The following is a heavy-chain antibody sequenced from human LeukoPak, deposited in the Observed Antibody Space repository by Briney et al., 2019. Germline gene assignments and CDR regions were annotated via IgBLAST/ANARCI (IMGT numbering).Heavy chain of an antibody. V-gene: IGHV2-70*17. CDR1: GFSLSTRGPC. J-gene: IGHJ4*02. Sequence: SGPTLVNPTQTLTLTCTFSGFSLSTRGPCVSSIREPPGQALEWLARIDWDDDKFYRTSLKTRLTISKDTSKNQVVLTMTNMDPVDTATYYCARTRTSCPFDYWSQGTLVTVSS. CDR2: IDWDDDK. CDR3: ARTRTSCPFDY. D-gene: IGHD2-15*01.